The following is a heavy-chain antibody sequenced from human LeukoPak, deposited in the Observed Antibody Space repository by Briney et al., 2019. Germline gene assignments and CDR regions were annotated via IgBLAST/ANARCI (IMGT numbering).Heavy chain of an antibody. CDR2: IRYSGST. J-gene: IGHJ6*02. V-gene: IGHV4-59*01. D-gene: IGHD4-11*01. CDR3: ARHTYGNPYSYGMDV. Sequence: SETLSLTCTVSGGSISSYYWSWIRQPPGKGPEWIGYIRYSGSTNYNPSLKSRVTISVDTSMNQFSLKLTSVTAADTAEYYCARHTYGNPYSYGMDVWGQGTTITVSS. CDR1: GGSISSYY.